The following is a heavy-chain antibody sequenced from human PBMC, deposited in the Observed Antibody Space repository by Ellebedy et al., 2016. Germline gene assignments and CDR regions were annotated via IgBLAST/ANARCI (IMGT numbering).Heavy chain of an antibody. V-gene: IGHV3-23*01. CDR2: IGVGGDT. J-gene: IGHJ4*02. CDR1: GFTFGSYA. Sequence: GESLKISCAASGFTFGSYAMRWVRQAPGKGLEWVSTIGVGGDTFYADSVKGRFTISRDNAKYTLYLQMNSLRDEDTAVYYCARRIHVSGSAFFDSWGQGALVTVSS. D-gene: IGHD3-10*01. CDR3: ARRIHVSGSAFFDS.